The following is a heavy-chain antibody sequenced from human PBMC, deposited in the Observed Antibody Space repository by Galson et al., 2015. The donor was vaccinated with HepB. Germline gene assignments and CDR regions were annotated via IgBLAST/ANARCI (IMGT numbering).Heavy chain of an antibody. J-gene: IGHJ4*02. CDR1: GFIFNGYS. CDR2: IRTDGGST. D-gene: IGHD3-16*01. V-gene: IGHV3-64*01. CDR3: VRGSGYSSRSAFTDY. Sequence: SLRLSCAASGFIFNGYSMNWVRQAPGKGPEYVSGIRTDGGSTFYANSVKGRFSISRDDSKNTLYLQMGSLRVEDTAVYYCVRGSGYSSRSAFTDYWGLGTLVTVSS.